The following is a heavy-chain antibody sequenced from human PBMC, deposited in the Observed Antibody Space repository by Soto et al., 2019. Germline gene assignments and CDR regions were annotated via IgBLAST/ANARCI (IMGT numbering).Heavy chain of an antibody. D-gene: IGHD1-20*01. CDR1: GGSISSSSYY. Sequence: QLQLQESGPGLVKPSETLSLTCTVSGGSISSSSYYWGWIRQPPGKGLEWIGSIYYSGSTYYNPSLKSRVTISVDTSKNQFSLKLSSVTAADTAVYYCARQGHITGTTRFFDPWGQGTLVTVSS. CDR3: ARQGHITGTTRFFDP. V-gene: IGHV4-39*01. CDR2: IYYSGST. J-gene: IGHJ5*02.